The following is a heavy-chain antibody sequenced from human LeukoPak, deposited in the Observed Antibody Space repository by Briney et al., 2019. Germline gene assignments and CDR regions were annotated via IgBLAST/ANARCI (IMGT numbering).Heavy chain of an antibody. CDR1: GGSISSYY. V-gene: IGHV4-59*01. Sequence: SETLSLTCTVSGGSISSYYWSWIRQPPGKGLEWIGYIYYSGSTNYNPSLKSRVTISVDTSKNQFSLKLSSVTAADTAVYYCARGQYYYDSSGYSMNFVYWGQGTLVTVSS. D-gene: IGHD3-22*01. CDR3: ARGQYYYDSSGYSMNFVY. CDR2: IYYSGST. J-gene: IGHJ4*02.